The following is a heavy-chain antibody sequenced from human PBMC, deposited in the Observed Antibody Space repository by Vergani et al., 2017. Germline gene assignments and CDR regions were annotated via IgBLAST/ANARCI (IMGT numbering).Heavy chain of an antibody. J-gene: IGHJ4*02. Sequence: QVQLVQSGAEVKKPGSSVKVSCKASGGTFSSYTISWVRQAPGQGLEWMGRIIPILGIANYAQKFQGRVTITADKSTSTAYMELRSLRSDDTAVYYCARTRGGWELLRWDRDFDYWGQGTLVTVSS. D-gene: IGHD1-26*01. CDR1: GGTFSSYT. CDR3: ARTRGGWELLRWDRDFDY. V-gene: IGHV1-69*02. CDR2: IIPILGIA.